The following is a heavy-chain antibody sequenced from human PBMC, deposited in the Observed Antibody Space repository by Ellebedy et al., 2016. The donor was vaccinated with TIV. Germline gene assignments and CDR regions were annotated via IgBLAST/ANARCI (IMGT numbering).Heavy chain of an antibody. V-gene: IGHV4-59*12. J-gene: IGHJ6*02. Sequence: MPSETLSLTCTVSGGSISSYYWSWIRQSPGKGLEWIGYMHYSGSTNYNPSLKSRVTISVDTSKNQFSLKLSSVTAADTAVYYCARGGEQWLPPYYNGMDVWGQGTTVTVSS. CDR1: GGSISSYY. CDR2: MHYSGST. D-gene: IGHD6-19*01. CDR3: ARGGEQWLPPYYNGMDV.